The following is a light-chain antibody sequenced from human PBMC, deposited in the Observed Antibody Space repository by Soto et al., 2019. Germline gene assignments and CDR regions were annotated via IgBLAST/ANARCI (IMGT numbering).Light chain of an antibody. Sequence: QSVLTQPPSASGSPGQSVTISCTGTSSDVGGYNDYVSWYQQHPGKAPKLVIYEVSKRPSGVPDRFSGSKSGNAASLTVSGLQADDEADYYCSSYGGRDNFVFGTGTKVTVL. J-gene: IGLJ1*01. CDR3: SSYGGRDNFV. CDR2: EVS. V-gene: IGLV2-8*01. CDR1: SSDVGGYNDY.